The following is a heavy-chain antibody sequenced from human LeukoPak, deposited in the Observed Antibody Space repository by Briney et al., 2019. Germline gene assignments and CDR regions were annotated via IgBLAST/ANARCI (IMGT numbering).Heavy chain of an antibody. CDR1: GDSITSFY. Sequence: PSETLSLTCSVPGDSITSFYWSWIRQAPGKGLECIGFIYINGDTSYNPSLKGRATLSLDTSRNQFSLRLTSVTAADTAVYYCAKTARTFPSWGPGILVTVSS. J-gene: IGHJ5*02. CDR3: AKTARTFPS. CDR2: IYINGDT. V-gene: IGHV4-4*09. D-gene: IGHD1-7*01.